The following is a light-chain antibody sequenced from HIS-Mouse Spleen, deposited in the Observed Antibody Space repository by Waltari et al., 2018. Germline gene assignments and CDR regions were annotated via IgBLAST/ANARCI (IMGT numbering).Light chain of an antibody. J-gene: IGLJ3*02. Sequence: SYELTQPPPVSVSPGQTARLTCSGDALSKPHAYWYPQKPGHAPVLVIYKDSERPSGIPERFSGSSSGTTVTLTISGVQAEDEADYYCQSADSSGTWVFGGGTKLTVL. CDR3: QSADSSGTWV. V-gene: IGLV3-25*03. CDR1: ALSKPH. CDR2: KDS.